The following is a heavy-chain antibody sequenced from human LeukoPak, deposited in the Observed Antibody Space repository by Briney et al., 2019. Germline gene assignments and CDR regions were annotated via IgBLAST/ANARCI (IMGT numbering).Heavy chain of an antibody. Sequence: GGSLRLSCAASGFTFSSFALSWIRQAPGKGLEWVSAIGTSSANTYYADSVKGRFTISRDNSQNTLYLQINNLRAEDTAVYYRARDPPVLRYFDWLPQRDAFDVWGQGTMVTVSS. J-gene: IGHJ3*01. CDR1: GFTFSSFA. V-gene: IGHV3-23*01. CDR3: ARDPPVLRYFDWLPQRDAFDV. CDR2: IGTSSANT. D-gene: IGHD3-9*01.